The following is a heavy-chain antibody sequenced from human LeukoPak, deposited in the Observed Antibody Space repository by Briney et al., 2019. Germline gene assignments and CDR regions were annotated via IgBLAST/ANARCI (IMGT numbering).Heavy chain of an antibody. J-gene: IGHJ3*02. CDR2: IYYSGST. Sequence: SETLSLTCTVSGSSISSSSYYWGWIRQPPGKGLEWIGSIYYSGSTYYNPSLKSRVTISVDTSKNQFSLKLSSVTAADTAVYYCARLPDGDAFDIWGQGTMVTVSS. CDR1: GSSISSSSYY. CDR3: ARLPDGDAFDI. V-gene: IGHV4-39*01.